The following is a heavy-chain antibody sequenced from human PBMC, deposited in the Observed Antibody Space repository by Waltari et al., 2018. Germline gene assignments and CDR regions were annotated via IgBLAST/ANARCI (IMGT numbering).Heavy chain of an antibody. Sequence: EMQLLESGGGLVQPGGSLRLSCSGSGFTFSDYAMSWVRQAPGKGLEGVSAISGSADGPYYAESVKGRFTISRDNAKNSLYLQMNSLRPEDTAVYYCVRDQWFAFDIWGQGTMVTVSS. CDR2: ISGSADGP. J-gene: IGHJ3*02. D-gene: IGHD3-22*01. V-gene: IGHV3-23*01. CDR3: VRDQWFAFDI. CDR1: GFTFSDYA.